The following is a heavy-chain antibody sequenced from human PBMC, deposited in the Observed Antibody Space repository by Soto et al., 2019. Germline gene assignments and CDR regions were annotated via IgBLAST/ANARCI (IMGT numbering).Heavy chain of an antibody. CDR3: ATAVGGSYRPVDY. CDR1: GGTFSTYA. CDR2: IVPLFGTT. Sequence: QVQLVQSGAEVKKPGSSVKVSCKASGGTFSTYAISWVRQAPGQGLEWMGGIVPLFGTTTYAQNVQGRVTITADESTSTVYKELNSLRFEDTAVYFCATAVGGSYRPVDYWGQGTLIIVSS. V-gene: IGHV1-69*01. D-gene: IGHD1-26*01. J-gene: IGHJ4*02.